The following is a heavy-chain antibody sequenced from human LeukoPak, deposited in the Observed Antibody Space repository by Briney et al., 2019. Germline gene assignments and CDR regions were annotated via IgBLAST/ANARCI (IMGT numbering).Heavy chain of an antibody. CDR1: GFTFSSYW. CDR3: ARERRTSSGWYFDY. Sequence: GASLRLSCAASGFTFSSYWMSWVRQAPGKGREWVANIKQDGSEKYYVDSVKGRFTISRDNAKNSLYMQMNSLRAEDTAVYYCARERRTSSGWYFDYWGQGTLVTVSS. D-gene: IGHD6-19*01. J-gene: IGHJ4*02. V-gene: IGHV3-7*01. CDR2: IKQDGSEK.